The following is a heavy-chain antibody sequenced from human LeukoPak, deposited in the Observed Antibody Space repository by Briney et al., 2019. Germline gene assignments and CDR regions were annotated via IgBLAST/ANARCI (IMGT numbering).Heavy chain of an antibody. D-gene: IGHD2-15*01. CDR2: IYYSGTT. J-gene: IGHJ3*02. V-gene: IGHV4-59*01. CDR3: ARVRYCSGGSCLIDI. Sequence: PSETLSLTCTISGGSINNYYWSWIRQPPGKGLEWIGCIYYSGTTNYNPSLKSRVTISVGTSKNQFSLKLSSLTAADTAVYYCARVRYCSGGSCLIDIWGQGTMVTVSS. CDR1: GGSINNYY.